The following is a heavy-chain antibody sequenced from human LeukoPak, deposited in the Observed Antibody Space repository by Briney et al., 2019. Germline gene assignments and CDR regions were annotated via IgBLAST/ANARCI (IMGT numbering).Heavy chain of an antibody. Sequence: GESLKISCKGSGYTFTNYWIGWVRQMPGKGLEWMGIIYPGDSDTIYSPSFQGHVTISADKSISTAYLQWSSLQASDTAMYYCARSFEGFPPGFDYWGQGTLVTVSS. CDR1: GYTFTNYW. J-gene: IGHJ4*02. CDR2: IYPGDSDT. CDR3: ARSFEGFPPGFDY. V-gene: IGHV5-51*01. D-gene: IGHD3-9*01.